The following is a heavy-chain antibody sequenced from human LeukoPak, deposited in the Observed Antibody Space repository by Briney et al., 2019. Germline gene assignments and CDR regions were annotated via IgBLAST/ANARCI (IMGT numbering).Heavy chain of an antibody. CDR3: ARDGGTGAFDI. Sequence: PGGSLRLSCAASGFTFSSYGMHWVRQAPVKGLEWVAVIWYDGSNKYYADSVKGRFTISRDNSKNTLYLQMNSLRAEDTAVYYCARDGGTGAFDIWGQGTMVTVSS. CDR1: GFTFSSYG. V-gene: IGHV3-33*01. D-gene: IGHD1-1*01. CDR2: IWYDGSNK. J-gene: IGHJ3*02.